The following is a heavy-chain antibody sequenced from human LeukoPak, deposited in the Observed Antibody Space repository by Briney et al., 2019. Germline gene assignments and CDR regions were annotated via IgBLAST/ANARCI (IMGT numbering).Heavy chain of an antibody. J-gene: IGHJ4*02. CDR1: GGSVSSGSYY. V-gene: IGHV4-61*01. D-gene: IGHD3-16*01. Sequence: PSETLSLTCTVSGGSVSSGSYYWSWIRQPPGKGLEWIGYIYYSGSTNYNPSLKSRVTISADTSKNQFSLKLSSVTAADTAVYYCARGLGPYYFDYWGQGTLVTVSS. CDR3: ARGLGPYYFDY. CDR2: IYYSGST.